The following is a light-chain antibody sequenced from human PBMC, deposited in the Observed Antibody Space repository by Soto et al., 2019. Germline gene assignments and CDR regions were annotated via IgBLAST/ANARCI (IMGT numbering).Light chain of an antibody. CDR2: TNS. V-gene: IGLV1-44*01. CDR3: ATWDDGLNGYV. Sequence: QSVLTQPPSASGTPGHSITIFCSGSGSNIGSNAVTWYQQLPRTAPRLLIYTNSQRPSGVPDRFSGSKSGTSASLAITGLQSGDESDYYCATWDDGLNGYVFGTGTKVTVL. CDR1: GSNIGSNA. J-gene: IGLJ1*01.